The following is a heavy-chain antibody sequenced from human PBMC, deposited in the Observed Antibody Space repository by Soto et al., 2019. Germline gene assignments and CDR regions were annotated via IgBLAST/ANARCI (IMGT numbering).Heavy chain of an antibody. CDR3: ARDLSSYSSGWYDV. J-gene: IGHJ2*01. D-gene: IGHD6-19*01. Sequence: QVQLVQSGAEVKKPGASVKVSCKASGYTFTNYYMHWVRQAPGQGLEWMGIINPSGGRTNYAQKFQGRVTMTRDTSTSTVYLELSTLRSEDTAMYYCARDLSSYSSGWYDVWGRGTLVTVSS. CDR2: INPSGGRT. V-gene: IGHV1-46*01. CDR1: GYTFTNYY.